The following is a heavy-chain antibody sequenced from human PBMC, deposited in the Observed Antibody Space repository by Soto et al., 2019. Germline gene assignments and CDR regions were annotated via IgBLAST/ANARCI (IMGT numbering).Heavy chain of an antibody. J-gene: IGHJ4*02. CDR2: INHSGST. CDR1: GGSFSGYY. CDR3: ARFLLGYCSGGSCYRFDY. V-gene: IGHV4-34*01. D-gene: IGHD2-15*01. Sequence: SETLSLTCAVYGGSFSGYYWSWIRQPPGKGLEWIGEINHSGSTNYNPSLKSRVTISVDTSKNQFSLKLSSVTAADTAVYYCARFLLGYCSGGSCYRFDYWGRGTLVTVSS.